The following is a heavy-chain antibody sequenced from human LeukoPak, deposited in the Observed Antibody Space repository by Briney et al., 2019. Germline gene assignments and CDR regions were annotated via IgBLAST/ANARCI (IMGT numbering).Heavy chain of an antibody. D-gene: IGHD3-16*02. CDR2: IYYSGST. CDR1: GGSISSYY. V-gene: IGHV4-59*08. J-gene: IGHJ4*02. CDR3: ARAKYDYVWGSYQGYFDY. Sequence: TSETLSLTCTVSGGSISSYYWSWIRQPPGKGLEWIGYIYYSGSTNYDPSLKSRVTISVDTSKNQFSLKLSSVTAADTAVYYCARAKYDYVWGSYQGYFDYWGQGTLVTVSS.